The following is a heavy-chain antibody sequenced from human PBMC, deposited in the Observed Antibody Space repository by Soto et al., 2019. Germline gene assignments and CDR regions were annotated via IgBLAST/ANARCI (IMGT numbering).Heavy chain of an antibody. CDR2: INSDGSVS. CDR3: ARGDCVGGTCYSLAGSFYYYMDV. V-gene: IGHV3-74*01. D-gene: IGHD2-15*01. Sequence: EVQLVESGGGLVQPGGSLRLSCAASGFTFSNYWMYWVRQAPGEGLVWVSRINSDGSVSSYADSVKGRLTISRDNVKNTLYLQMDSLRAEATAVYYCARGDCVGGTCYSLAGSFYYYMDVWGKGTTVTVFS. J-gene: IGHJ6*03. CDR1: GFTFSNYW.